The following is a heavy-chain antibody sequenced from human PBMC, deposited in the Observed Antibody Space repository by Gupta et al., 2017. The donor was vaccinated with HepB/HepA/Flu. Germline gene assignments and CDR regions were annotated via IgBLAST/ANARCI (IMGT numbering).Heavy chain of an antibody. J-gene: IGHJ4*02. CDR1: GYSFTSYW. CDR2: IYPGDSDT. Sequence: EVQLVQSGAEVKKPGESLKISCKGSGYSFTSYWIGWVRQMPGKGLEWMGIIYPGDSDTRYITSSQGQVTISADNSISSASLYWSRLTVSDNAMYYCARLTSSCSSYYVGDYCVQLTLVTVS. CDR3: ARLTSSCSSYYVGDY. D-gene: IGHD3-10*01. V-gene: IGHV5-51*01.